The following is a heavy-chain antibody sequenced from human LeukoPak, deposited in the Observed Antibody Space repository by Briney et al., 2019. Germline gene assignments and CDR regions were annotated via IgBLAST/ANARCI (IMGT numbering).Heavy chain of an antibody. D-gene: IGHD5-24*01. CDR1: GFTFNNYA. V-gene: IGHV3-30*02. Sequence: PGGSLRLSCAASGFTFNNYAMSWVRQAPGKGLEWVAFIRYDGSNKYYADSVKGRFTISRDNTRNFLFLQMNSLRSEDTAFYYCAKLIRDVTIYDFWGPGSLVTVSS. CDR2: IRYDGSNK. CDR3: AKLIRDVTIYDF. J-gene: IGHJ4*03.